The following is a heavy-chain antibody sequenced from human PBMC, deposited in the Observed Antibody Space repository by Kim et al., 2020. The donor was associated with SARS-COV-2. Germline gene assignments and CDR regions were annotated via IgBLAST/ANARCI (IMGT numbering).Heavy chain of an antibody. J-gene: IGHJ6*02. CDR3: TSDLGEYCGGDCYSRV. D-gene: IGHD2-21*02. CDR2: IKSKINGGTT. Sequence: WGSLRLSCAASGFTFSNGWMNWGRQAPRKGLEGVGRIKSKINGGTTGYAAPVKGRFTISRDDSKNTPYLQMSSLKTEDTAVYYCTSDLGEYCGGDCYSRVWGLGAPVTVSS. V-gene: IGHV3-15*01. CDR1: GFTFSNGW.